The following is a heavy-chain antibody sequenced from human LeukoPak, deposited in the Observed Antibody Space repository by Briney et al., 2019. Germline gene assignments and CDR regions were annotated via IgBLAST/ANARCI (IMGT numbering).Heavy chain of an antibody. CDR1: GFTFSSYW. D-gene: IGHD3-16*01. CDR2: ISSSSSTI. V-gene: IGHV3-48*01. Sequence: GGSLRLSCAASGFTFSSYWMSWVRQAPGKGLEWVSYISSSSSTIYYADSVKGRFTISRDNAKNSLYLQMNSLRAEDTAVYYCARDRAWGNDAFDIWGQGTMVTVSS. CDR3: ARDRAWGNDAFDI. J-gene: IGHJ3*02.